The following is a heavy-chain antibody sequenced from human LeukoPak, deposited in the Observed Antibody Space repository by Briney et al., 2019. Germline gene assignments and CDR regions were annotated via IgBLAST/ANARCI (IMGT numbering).Heavy chain of an antibody. V-gene: IGHV3-7*01. D-gene: IGHD5-24*01. Sequence: GGSLRLSCAASGFTFSGYWMSWVRRAPGKGLEWVANIKQDGDEKYYVDSVKGRSIISRDNAMNSLYLQMNNLRAEDTAVYYCARNRGWQQFDYWGQGTLVTVSS. CDR2: IKQDGDEK. CDR3: ARNRGWQQFDY. J-gene: IGHJ4*02. CDR1: GFTFSGYW.